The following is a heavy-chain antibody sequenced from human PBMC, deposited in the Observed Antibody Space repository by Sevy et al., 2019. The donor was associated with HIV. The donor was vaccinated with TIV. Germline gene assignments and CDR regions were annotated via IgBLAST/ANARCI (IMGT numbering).Heavy chain of an antibody. J-gene: IGHJ6*02. CDR2: IYPGDSDT. CDR3: ASLGSNRLAYYGLDV. D-gene: IGHD3-9*01. Sequence: GESLKISCKGSGYSFSNYWIGWVRQMPGKGLEWMGIIYPGDSDTRYSPSFQGQVIISADKSISTAYLQRSSLKASDSAIYYCASLGSNRLAYYGLDVWGQGTTVTVSS. V-gene: IGHV5-51*01. CDR1: GYSFSNYW.